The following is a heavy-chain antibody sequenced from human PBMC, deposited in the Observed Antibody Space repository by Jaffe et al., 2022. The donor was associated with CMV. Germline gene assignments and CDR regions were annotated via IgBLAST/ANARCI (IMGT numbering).Heavy chain of an antibody. Sequence: EVQLVESGGGLVKPGGSLRLSCAASGFTFSNAWMSWVRQAPGKGLEWVGRIKSKTDGGTTDYAAPVKGRFTISRDDSKNTLYLQMNSLKTEDTAVYYCTTVWSGYLNWFDPWGQGTLVTVSS. CDR2: IKSKTDGGTT. J-gene: IGHJ5*02. V-gene: IGHV3-15*01. CDR1: GFTFSNAW. D-gene: IGHD3-3*01. CDR3: TTVWSGYLNWFDP.